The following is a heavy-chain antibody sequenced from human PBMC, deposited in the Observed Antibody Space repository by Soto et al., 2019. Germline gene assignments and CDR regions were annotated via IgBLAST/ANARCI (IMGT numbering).Heavy chain of an antibody. V-gene: IGHV3-48*01. CDR3: ARAPGNTYQYFDY. CDR1: GFTFSNYN. Sequence: GGSLRLSCAASGFTFSNYNMNWVRQAPGKGLEWVSYISSSTSIIYYADSVKGRFTISGDNARNSLHLQMNSLRAEDTAVYYCARAPGNTYQYFDYWGQGTLVTVSS. J-gene: IGHJ4*02. D-gene: IGHD3-16*01. CDR2: ISSSTSII.